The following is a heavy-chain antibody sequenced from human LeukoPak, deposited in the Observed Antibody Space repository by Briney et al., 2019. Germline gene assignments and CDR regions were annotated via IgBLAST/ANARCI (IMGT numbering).Heavy chain of an antibody. CDR1: GGSSSGYY. CDR2: INHSGST. CDR3: ARGTVDTTTYYRI. D-gene: IGHD2/OR15-2a*01. J-gene: IGHJ4*02. Sequence: SETLSLTCAVYGGSSSGYYWSWIRQPPGKGLEWIGEINHSGSTNYNPSLKSRVTISVDTSKNQFSLKLSSVTAADTAVYFCARGTVDTTTYYRIWGQGTLVTVSS. V-gene: IGHV4-34*01.